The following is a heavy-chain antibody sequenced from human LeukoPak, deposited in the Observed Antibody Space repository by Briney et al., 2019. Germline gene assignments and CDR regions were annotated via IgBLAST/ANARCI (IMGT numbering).Heavy chain of an antibody. Sequence: SETLSLTCAVYGGSFSGYYWSWIRQPPGKGLEWIAEINHSGSTNYNPSLKSRVTISVDTSKNQFSLKLSSVTAADTAVYYCAAGYYDSSGYYPLGNLDYWGQGTLVTVSS. CDR2: INHSGST. CDR3: AAGYYDSSGYYPLGNLDY. V-gene: IGHV4-34*01. J-gene: IGHJ4*02. D-gene: IGHD3-22*01. CDR1: GGSFSGYY.